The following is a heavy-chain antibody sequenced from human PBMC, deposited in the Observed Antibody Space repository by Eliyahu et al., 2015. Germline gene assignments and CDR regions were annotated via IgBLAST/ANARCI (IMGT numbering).Heavy chain of an antibody. CDR2: IYWNDDK. CDR1: GXXLXXRGVG. D-gene: IGHD3-16*02. CDR3: AHSGGIVTIEYYFDY. V-gene: IGHV2-5*01. Sequence: QITLKXSGPTLVKPTQTLTLTCXXSGXXLXXRGVGVGWIRQPPGKALEWLALIYWNDDKRYSPSLKSRLTITKDTSKNQVVLTMTNMDPVDTATYYCAHSGGIVTIEYYFDYWGQGTLVTVSS. J-gene: IGHJ4*02.